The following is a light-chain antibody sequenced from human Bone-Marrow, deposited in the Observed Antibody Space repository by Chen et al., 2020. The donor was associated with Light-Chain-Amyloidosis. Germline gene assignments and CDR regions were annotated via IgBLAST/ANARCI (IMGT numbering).Light chain of an antibody. J-gene: IGLJ3*02. V-gene: IGLV6-57*01. Sequence: NFMLTQPHSVSESPGKTVIISCTRSSGSIATNYVQWYQQRPGSSPTTGIYEDDQRPSGVPDRFSGSIDRSSNSASLTISGLKTEDEADYDCQSYQGSSQGVFGGGTKLTVL. CDR3: QSYQGSSQGV. CDR1: SGSIATNY. CDR2: EDD.